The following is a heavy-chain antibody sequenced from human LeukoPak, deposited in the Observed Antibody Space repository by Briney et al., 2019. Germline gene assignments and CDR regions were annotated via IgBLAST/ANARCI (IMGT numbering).Heavy chain of an antibody. D-gene: IGHD3-10*01. Sequence: PGGSLRLSCAASGFTFSNAWMSWVRQAPGKGLEWVGRIKSKTDGGTTDYAAPVKDRFTISRDDSKNTLYLQMNSLKTEDTAVYYCTTDYYGSGSPDYWGQGTLVTVS. CDR3: TTDYYGSGSPDY. V-gene: IGHV3-15*01. J-gene: IGHJ4*02. CDR2: IKSKTDGGTT. CDR1: GFTFSNAW.